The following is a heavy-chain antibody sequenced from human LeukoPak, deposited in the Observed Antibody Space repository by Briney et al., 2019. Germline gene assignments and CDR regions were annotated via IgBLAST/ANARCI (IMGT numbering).Heavy chain of an antibody. CDR3: ARPGYSSGWYYYFDY. J-gene: IGHJ4*02. CDR1: GFTVRSNY. CDR2: IYSGGST. D-gene: IGHD6-19*01. Sequence: PGGSLRLSCAASGFTVRSNYMSWVRQAPGKGLEWVSVIYSGGSTYYADSVKGRSTISRDNAKNTLYLQMNSLRAEDTAVYYCARPGYSSGWYYYFDYWGQGTLVTVSS. V-gene: IGHV3-53*01.